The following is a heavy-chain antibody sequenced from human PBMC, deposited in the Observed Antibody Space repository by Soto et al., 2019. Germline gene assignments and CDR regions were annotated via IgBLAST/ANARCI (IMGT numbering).Heavy chain of an antibody. CDR3: ARGNKRGAMPRGVYYMDV. D-gene: IGHD2-2*01. J-gene: IGHJ6*03. CDR2: INAGNGNT. V-gene: IGHV1-3*01. CDR1: GYTFTSYA. Sequence: GASVKVSCKASGYTFTSYAMHWVRQAPGQRLEWMGWINAGNGNTKYSQKFKGRVTITRDTSASTVYMELSSLRSEDTAVYYCARGNKRGAMPRGVYYMDVWGKGTTVTVSS.